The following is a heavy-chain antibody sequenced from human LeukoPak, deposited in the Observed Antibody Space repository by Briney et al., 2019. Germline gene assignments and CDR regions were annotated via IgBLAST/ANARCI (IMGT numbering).Heavy chain of an antibody. CDR3: ARAPYSSGLRWFDP. Sequence: GWSLRLSCAASGFTFSSYWMSWVRQAPGKGLEWVANIKQDGSEKYYVDSVKGRFTISRDNAKNSLYLQMNSLRAEDTAVYYCARAPYSSGLRWFDPWGQGTLVTVSS. CDR2: IKQDGSEK. CDR1: GFTFSSYW. V-gene: IGHV3-7*01. J-gene: IGHJ5*02. D-gene: IGHD3-22*01.